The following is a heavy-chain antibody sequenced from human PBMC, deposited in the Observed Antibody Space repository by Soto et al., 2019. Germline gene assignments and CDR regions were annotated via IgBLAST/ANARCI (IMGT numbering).Heavy chain of an antibody. D-gene: IGHD5-12*01. CDR1: GYTFTNYY. J-gene: IGHJ4*02. V-gene: IGHV1-46*01. CDR3: ARGMVATSGAFDD. CDR2: INPSGGST. Sequence: QVQLVQSGAEVKKPGASVKVSCKASGYTFTNYYMHWVRQAPGQGPEWMGIINPSGGSTSYIQKFQGRVTMTRDTSTSTVYMELSSLRSEDTAVYYCARGMVATSGAFDDWGQGTLVTVSS.